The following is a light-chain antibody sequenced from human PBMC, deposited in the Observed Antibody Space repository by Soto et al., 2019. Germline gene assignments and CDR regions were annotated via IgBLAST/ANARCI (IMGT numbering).Light chain of an antibody. Sequence: EIVLTQSPATLSLSPGERATLSCRTSQSVGTYLAWYQHNPGQAPRLLIYDASNRATGIPAWFSGSGSGTDFTLTISSPEPEDFAVYYCQQRYNWPNTFGQGTKLEIK. J-gene: IGKJ2*01. CDR3: QQRYNWPNT. CDR1: QSVGTY. CDR2: DAS. V-gene: IGKV3-11*01.